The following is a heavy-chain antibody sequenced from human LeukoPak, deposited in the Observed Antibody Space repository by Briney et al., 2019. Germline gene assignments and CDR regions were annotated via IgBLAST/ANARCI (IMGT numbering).Heavy chain of an antibody. CDR2: IYYSGST. Sequence: SWIRQPPGKGLEWIGYIYYSGSTYYNPSLKSRVTISVDTSKNQFSLKLSSVTAADTAVYYCARGSKKDYYDSSGYTNWFDPWGQGTLVTVSS. J-gene: IGHJ5*02. D-gene: IGHD3-22*01. CDR3: ARGSKKDYYDSSGYTNWFDP. V-gene: IGHV4-30-4*01.